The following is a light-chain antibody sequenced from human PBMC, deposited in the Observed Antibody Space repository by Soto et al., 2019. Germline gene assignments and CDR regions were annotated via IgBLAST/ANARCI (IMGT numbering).Light chain of an antibody. CDR3: HQYYTYPWT. Sequence: DIQMTQSPSTLSGSVGDRVTITCRASQTISSWLAWYQQKPGKAPKLLIYKASTLESGVPSRFSGSGSGTEFALTISSLQPDDFATYYCHQYYTYPWTFGQGTKVDIK. CDR1: QTISSW. V-gene: IGKV1-5*03. J-gene: IGKJ1*01. CDR2: KAS.